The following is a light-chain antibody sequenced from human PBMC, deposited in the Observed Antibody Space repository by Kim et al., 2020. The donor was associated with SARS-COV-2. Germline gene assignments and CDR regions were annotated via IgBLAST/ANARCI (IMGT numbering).Light chain of an antibody. CDR3: QQYNNWPPNT. J-gene: IGKJ5*01. Sequence: EIVMTQSPATLSVSPGERATLSCRASQSVSSNLAWYQQKPGQAPRLLIYGASTRATGIPARFSGSGSGTEFTLTISSLQSEDFAVYYCQQYNNWPPNTFGQGTRLDIK. CDR1: QSVSSN. CDR2: GAS. V-gene: IGKV3-15*01.